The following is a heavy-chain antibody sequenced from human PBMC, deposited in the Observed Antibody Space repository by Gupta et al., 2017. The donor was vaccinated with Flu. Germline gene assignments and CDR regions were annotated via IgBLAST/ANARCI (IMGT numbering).Heavy chain of an antibody. CDR3: ARYNWNDNWFDP. D-gene: IGHD1-1*01. Sequence: WIRQPPGKGLEWIGSIYYSGSTYYNPSLKSRVTISVDTSKNQFSLKLSSVTAADTAVYYWARYNWNDNWFDPWGQGTLVTVSS. V-gene: IGHV4-39*01. CDR2: IYYSGST. J-gene: IGHJ5*02.